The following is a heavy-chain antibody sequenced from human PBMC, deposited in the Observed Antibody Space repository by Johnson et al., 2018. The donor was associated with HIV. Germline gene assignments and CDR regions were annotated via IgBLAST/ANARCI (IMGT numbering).Heavy chain of an antibody. D-gene: IGHD1/OR15-1a*01. CDR3: AKDLGNWDSPRSAFDM. Sequence: VQLVESGGGVVQPGRSLRLSCAASGFTFNLHEMIWARQAPGKGLEWISFISSSGTITTYAESMEGRFSISRDNAKNSLYLQLNSLRAEDTAVYYCAKDLGNWDSPRSAFDMWGQGTMVTVSS. CDR1: GFTFNLHE. J-gene: IGHJ3*02. CDR2: ISSSGTIT. V-gene: IGHV3-48*03.